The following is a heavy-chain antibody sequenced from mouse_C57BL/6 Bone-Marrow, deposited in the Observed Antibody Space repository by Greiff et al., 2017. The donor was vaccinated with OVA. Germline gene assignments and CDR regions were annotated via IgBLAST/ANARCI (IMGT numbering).Heavy chain of an antibody. Sequence: EVHLVESEGGLVQPGSSMKLSCTASGFTFSDYYMAWVRQVPEKGLEWVANINSDGSSTYYLDSLKSRFIISRDNAKNILYLQMSSLKSEDTATYYCARGGWDWYFDVWGTGTTVTVSS. CDR1: GFTFSDYY. CDR3: ARGGWDWYFDV. V-gene: IGHV5-16*01. J-gene: IGHJ1*03. D-gene: IGHD3-3*01. CDR2: INSDGSST.